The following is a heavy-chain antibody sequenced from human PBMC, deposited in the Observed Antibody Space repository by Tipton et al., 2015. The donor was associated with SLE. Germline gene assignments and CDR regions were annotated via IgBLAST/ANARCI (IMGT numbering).Heavy chain of an antibody. Sequence: LRLSCAVYGGSFSGYYWNWIRQPPGKGLEWIGEINHSGSTYYNPSLKSRVTISVDTSKNQFSLKLSSVTAADTAVYYCARDRDFSHYYYYGMDVWGQGTTVTVSS. CDR2: INHSGST. V-gene: IGHV4-34*01. CDR3: ARDRDFSHYYYYGMDV. CDR1: GGSFSGYY. J-gene: IGHJ6*02. D-gene: IGHD2/OR15-2a*01.